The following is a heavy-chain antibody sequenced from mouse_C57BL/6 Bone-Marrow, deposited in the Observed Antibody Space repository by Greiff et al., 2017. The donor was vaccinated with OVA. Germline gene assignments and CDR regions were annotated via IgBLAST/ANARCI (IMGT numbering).Heavy chain of an antibody. Sequence: EVQLVESGGGLVQPGGSLKLSCAASGFTFSDYYMYWVRQTPEKRLEWVAYISNGGGSTYYPDTVKGRFTISRDNAKNTLYLQMSRLKSEDTAMYYCARRYYGSSYGAWFAYWGQGTLVTVSA. D-gene: IGHD1-1*01. J-gene: IGHJ3*01. CDR2: ISNGGGST. CDR1: GFTFSDYY. CDR3: ARRYYGSSYGAWFAY. V-gene: IGHV5-12*01.